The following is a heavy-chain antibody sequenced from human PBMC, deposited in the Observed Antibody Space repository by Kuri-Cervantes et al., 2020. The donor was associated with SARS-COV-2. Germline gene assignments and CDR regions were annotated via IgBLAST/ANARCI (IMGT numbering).Heavy chain of an antibody. J-gene: IGHJ3*02. D-gene: IGHD5-24*01. CDR2: ITHRGST. V-gene: IGHV4-34*01. Sequence: SETLSLTCAVYGGSFSGYYWSWIRQSPGKGLEWIGEITHRGSTNYNPSLKSRVTISVDTSKNQFSLKLSSVTAADTAVYYCARDKFEMATIPDAFDIWGQGTMVTVSS. CDR3: ARDKFEMATIPDAFDI. CDR1: GGSFSGYY.